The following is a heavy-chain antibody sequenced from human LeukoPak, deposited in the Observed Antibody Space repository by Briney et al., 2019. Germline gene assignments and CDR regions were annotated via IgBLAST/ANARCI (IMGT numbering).Heavy chain of an antibody. CDR1: GFTFDDYT. V-gene: IGHV3-43*01. J-gene: IGHJ6*03. Sequence: GGSQRLSCAASGFTFDDYTMLWVRHAPGKGLEWLCLISWDGDSTYYALSMKGRFTISREYRKHSLYHHMNSLRTEDTALYYCAKEGYSRSSPSVYYYSYYMDVWGKGATVTVS. CDR2: ISWDGDST. CDR3: AKEGYSRSSPSVYYYSYYMDV. D-gene: IGHD6-6*01.